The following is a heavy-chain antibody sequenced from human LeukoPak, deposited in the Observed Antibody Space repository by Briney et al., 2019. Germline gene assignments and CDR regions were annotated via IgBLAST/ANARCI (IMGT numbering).Heavy chain of an antibody. Sequence: GASVKVSCKASGYTFTEHFIHWVRQAPGQGLQYMGWIHPASVNTVYAQMFHGRVTLTRDTPATTTYMELSGLRSDDTAVYYCARDLRPANLWGQGTLVTVSS. CDR3: ARDLRPANL. J-gene: IGHJ4*02. D-gene: IGHD1-7*01. CDR2: IHPASVNT. V-gene: IGHV1-2*02. CDR1: GYTFTEHF.